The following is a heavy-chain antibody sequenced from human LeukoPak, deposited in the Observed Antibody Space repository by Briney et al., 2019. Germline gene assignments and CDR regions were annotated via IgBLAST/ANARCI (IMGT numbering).Heavy chain of an antibody. CDR1: GFTFSTYW. J-gene: IGHJ4*02. D-gene: IGHD2-15*01. CDR3: ARLLSGN. CDR2: ISYDGSNK. Sequence: PGGSLRLSCAASGFTFSTYWMHWVRQAPGKGLEWVAVISYDGSNKYYADSVKGRFTISRDNSKNTLYLQMNSLRAEDTAVYYCARLLSGNWGQGTLVTVSS. V-gene: IGHV3-30-3*01.